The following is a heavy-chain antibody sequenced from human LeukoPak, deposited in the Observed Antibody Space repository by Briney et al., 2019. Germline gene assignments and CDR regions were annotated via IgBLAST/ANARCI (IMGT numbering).Heavy chain of an antibody. CDR2: INPNGSTT. J-gene: IGHJ5*02. Sequence: ASVKVSCKASGYTFTNYYIHWVRQAPGQGLEWMGVINPNGSTTSCAQKFQARVTMTRDTSTSTVYMELTSLTSEDTSMYYCARVGVPAARGWFDPWGQGTLVTVSS. D-gene: IGHD2-2*01. CDR1: GYTFTNYY. CDR3: ARVGVPAARGWFDP. V-gene: IGHV1-46*01.